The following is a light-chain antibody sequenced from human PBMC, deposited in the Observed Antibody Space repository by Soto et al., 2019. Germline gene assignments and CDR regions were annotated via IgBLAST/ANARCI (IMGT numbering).Light chain of an antibody. CDR1: QSITNY. V-gene: IGKV1-39*01. CDR3: QQSDSTPYT. CDR2: AAS. J-gene: IGKJ2*01. Sequence: DIQMTQAPSSLSASVGDRVTITCRASQSITNYLNWYQQKPGKAPKLLISAASSLQSGVPSRFSGSGSVTGFTLTISSLHPEDFATYYCQQSDSTPYTFGQGTKLEIK.